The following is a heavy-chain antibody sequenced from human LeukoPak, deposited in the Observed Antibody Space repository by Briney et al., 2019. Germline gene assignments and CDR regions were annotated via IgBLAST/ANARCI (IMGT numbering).Heavy chain of an antibody. CDR3: AKDEQWLDYYYGMDV. D-gene: IGHD6-19*01. V-gene: IGHV3-30*18. CDR1: GFTFSSYG. J-gene: IGHJ6*02. CDR2: ISYDGSNK. Sequence: GGSLRLSCAASGFTFSSYGMHWVRQAPGKGLEWVAVISYDGSNKYYADSVTGRFTISRDNSKNTLYLQMNSLRAEDTAVYYCAKDEQWLDYYYGMDVWGQGTTVTVSS.